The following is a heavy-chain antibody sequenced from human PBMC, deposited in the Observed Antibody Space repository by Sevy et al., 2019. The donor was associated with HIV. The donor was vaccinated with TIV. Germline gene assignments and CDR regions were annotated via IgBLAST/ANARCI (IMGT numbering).Heavy chain of an antibody. Sequence: SLKISCAASGFTFDDYAMHWVRQAPGKGLEWVSGISWYSAFIGYADSVKGRLTISRDNAKNSLYLQMNSLKPEDTAFYYCAKDGGSGSGPSAEYFHHWGQGTLVTVSS. CDR3: AKDGGSGSGPSAEYFHH. CDR2: ISWYSAFI. D-gene: IGHD6-19*01. V-gene: IGHV3-9*01. CDR1: GFTFDDYA. J-gene: IGHJ1*01.